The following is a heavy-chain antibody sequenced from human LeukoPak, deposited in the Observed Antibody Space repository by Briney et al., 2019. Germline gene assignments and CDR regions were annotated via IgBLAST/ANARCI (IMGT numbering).Heavy chain of an antibody. V-gene: IGHV4-59*01. CDR2: ISYSGST. CDR1: GGSISRYY. Sequence: SEPVSLTCAVSGGSISRYYWSWIRQPPGKGLEWLGYISYSGSTIYNPAHKSRVTISVDTSKNQFSLKLSSVTAADTAVYYCARDADTSSHFDYWGQGTLASVSS. D-gene: IGHD2-2*01. CDR3: ARDADTSSHFDY. J-gene: IGHJ4*02.